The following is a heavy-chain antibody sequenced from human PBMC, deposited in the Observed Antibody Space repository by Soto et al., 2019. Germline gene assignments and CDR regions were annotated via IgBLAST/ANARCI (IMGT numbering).Heavy chain of an antibody. Sequence: PSETLSLTCTVSGGSISSGGYYWSWIRQHPGKGLEWIGYIYYSGSTYYNPSLKSRVTISVDTSKNQFSLKLSSVTAADTAVYFCVSHRNYIVVSGSFFDYWSQGTLVTVSS. D-gene: IGHD6-19*01. CDR3: VSHRNYIVVSGSFFDY. CDR2: IYYSGST. CDR1: GGSISSGGYY. V-gene: IGHV4-31*03. J-gene: IGHJ4*02.